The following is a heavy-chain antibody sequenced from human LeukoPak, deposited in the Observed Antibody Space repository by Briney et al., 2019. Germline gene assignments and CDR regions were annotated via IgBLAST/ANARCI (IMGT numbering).Heavy chain of an antibody. CDR3: ARDGVAGGFDY. D-gene: IGHD6-19*01. V-gene: IGHV3-7*01. CDR1: GFTFGRHW. J-gene: IGHJ4*02. Sequence: GGSLRLSCAASGFTFGRHWMSWVRQAPGKGLEWVAHVNQGGSETTNVDSVKGRFTISRDDAKNLVFLQMNSLRVEDTAVYYCARDGVAGGFDYWGQGILVTVSS. CDR2: VNQGGSET.